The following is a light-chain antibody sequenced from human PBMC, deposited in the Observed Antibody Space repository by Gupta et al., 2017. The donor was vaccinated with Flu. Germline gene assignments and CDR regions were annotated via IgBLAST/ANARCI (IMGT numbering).Light chain of an antibody. CDR2: EVS. Sequence: QSALTQPPAASGSPGQAVNISCTGTSSDVGGYDYVSWYQQHPGKAPKLMIYEVSKRPSGVPDRFSGSKSGNTASLTVSGLQAEDEADYYCSSYTGSSNSRVFGGGTKLTVL. V-gene: IGLV2-8*01. CDR3: SSYTGSSNSRV. J-gene: IGLJ3*02. CDR1: SSDVGGYDY.